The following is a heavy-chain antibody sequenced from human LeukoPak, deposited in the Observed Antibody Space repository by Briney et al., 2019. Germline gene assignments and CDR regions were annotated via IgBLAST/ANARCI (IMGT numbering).Heavy chain of an antibody. CDR2: INPNSGGT. J-gene: IGHJ3*02. Sequence: ASVKVSCKASGYTFTGYYMHWVRQAPGQGLEWMGWINPNSGGTNYAQKFQGRVTMTRDTSISTAYMELSRLRSDDTAVYYCAGSITFGGGGDAFDIWGQGTMVTVSS. CDR3: AGSITFGGGGDAFDI. V-gene: IGHV1-2*02. D-gene: IGHD3-16*01. CDR1: GYTFTGYY.